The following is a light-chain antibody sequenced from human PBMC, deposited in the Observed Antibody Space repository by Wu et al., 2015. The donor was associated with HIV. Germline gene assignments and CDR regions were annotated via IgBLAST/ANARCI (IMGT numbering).Light chain of an antibody. CDR3: QQRDNWPLI. CDR1: QTVGSD. CDR2: GSS. J-gene: IGKJ5*01. Sequence: EIVLTQSPAALSVSPGERATLSCRASQTVGSDLAWYQQKPGQAPRLLIYGSSVRTTGLPARFSDSGSGTEFTLTITSVQSEDFAVYYCQQRDNWPLIFGQGTRLEIK. V-gene: IGKV3-15*01.